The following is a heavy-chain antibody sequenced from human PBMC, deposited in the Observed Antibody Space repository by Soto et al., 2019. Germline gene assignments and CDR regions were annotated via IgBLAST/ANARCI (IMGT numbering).Heavy chain of an antibody. D-gene: IGHD3-22*01. CDR2: TYYRSKWYN. J-gene: IGHJ5*02. CDR1: GDSVSSNSAA. V-gene: IGHV6-1*01. CDR3: ARDDSSGYYEGYNWFDP. Sequence: QTLSLTCAISGDSVSSNSAAWNWIRQSPSRGLEWLGRTYYRSKWYNDYAVSVKSRITINPDTSKNQFSLQLNSVTPEDTAVYYCARDDSSGYYEGYNWFDPWGQGTLVTVSS.